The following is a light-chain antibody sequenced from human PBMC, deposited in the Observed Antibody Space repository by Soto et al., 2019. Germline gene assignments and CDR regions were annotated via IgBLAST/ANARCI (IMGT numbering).Light chain of an antibody. Sequence: EIVLTQSPGTLSLSPGERATLSCRASQSVISTFLAWYQQKPGQAPRLLIYGGSSRATGIPDRFSGSGSGTDFTLTISRLEPEDFAVYFCQRYNDSPTGYTFGQGTKLEIK. J-gene: IGKJ2*01. CDR3: QRYNDSPTGYT. CDR1: QSVISTF. CDR2: GGS. V-gene: IGKV3-20*01.